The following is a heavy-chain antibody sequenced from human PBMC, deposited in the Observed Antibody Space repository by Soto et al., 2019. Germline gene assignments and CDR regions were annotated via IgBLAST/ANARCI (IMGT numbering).Heavy chain of an antibody. V-gene: IGHV3-23*01. D-gene: IGHD6-13*01. CDR3: ARWREQQLSRGYYGMDV. Sequence: EAQLLESGGGLVQPGGSLRLSCAVSGFTFSSYAMSWVRQAPGKGLEWVSAISGRGESTYYADSLKGRFTISRDNSKNTLILQMNSLRVEDTAVYYCARWREQQLSRGYYGMDVWGQGTTVTVSS. CDR2: ISGRGEST. CDR1: GFTFSSYA. J-gene: IGHJ6*02.